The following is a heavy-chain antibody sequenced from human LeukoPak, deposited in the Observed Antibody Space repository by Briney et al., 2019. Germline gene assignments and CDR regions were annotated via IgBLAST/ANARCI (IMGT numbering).Heavy chain of an antibody. V-gene: IGHV4-61*01. CDR3: ARAQDYGGNSDAFDI. Sequence: TLSLTCTVSGGSISSGSYYWSWIRQPPGKGLEWIGYIYYSGSTNYNPSLKSRVTISVDTSKNQFSLKLSSVTAADTAVYYCARAQDYGGNSDAFDIWGQGTMVTVSS. D-gene: IGHD4-23*01. CDR2: IYYSGST. J-gene: IGHJ3*02. CDR1: GGSISSGSYY.